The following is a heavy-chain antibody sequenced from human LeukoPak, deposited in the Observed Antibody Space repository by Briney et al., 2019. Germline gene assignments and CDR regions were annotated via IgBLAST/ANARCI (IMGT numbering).Heavy chain of an antibody. CDR2: INPNSGGT. CDR1: GYTFTGYY. Sequence: ASVKVSCKASGYTFTGYYMHWVRQAPGQRLEWMGWINPNSGGTNYAQKFQGRVTMTRDTSISTAYMELSRLRSDDTAVYYCARVRRDGYNLSPRYFDYWGQGTLVTVSS. V-gene: IGHV1-2*02. D-gene: IGHD5-24*01. CDR3: ARVRRDGYNLSPRYFDY. J-gene: IGHJ4*02.